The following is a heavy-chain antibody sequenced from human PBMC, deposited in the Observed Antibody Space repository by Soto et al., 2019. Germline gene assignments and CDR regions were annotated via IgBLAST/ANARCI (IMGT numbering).Heavy chain of an antibody. CDR2: IKQDGGEK. CDR1: GFAFSSYW. Sequence: PGGSLRLSCAASGFAFSSYWMTWVRQAPGKGLEWVANIKQDGGEKYYVDSVKGRFTISRDNARNSLYLQMSSLRAEDTAVYYYATEARLITRTTFAYWGQGTPVTVSS. D-gene: IGHD1-7*01. V-gene: IGHV3-7*01. J-gene: IGHJ4*02. CDR3: ATEARLITRTTFAY.